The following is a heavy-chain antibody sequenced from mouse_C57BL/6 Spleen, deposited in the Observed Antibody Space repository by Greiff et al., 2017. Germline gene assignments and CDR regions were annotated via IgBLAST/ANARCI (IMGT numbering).Heavy chain of an antibody. CDR3: ARPSNGYFDY. CDR2: IDPSDSYT. Sequence: QVQLKQPGAELVMPGASVKLSCTASGYTFTSYWMHWVRQRPGQGLEWIGEIDPSDSYTNYNQKFKGKSTLTVDKSPSTAYMQLSSLTSEDSAVYYCARPSNGYFDYWGQGTTLTVSS. J-gene: IGHJ2*01. V-gene: IGHV1-69*01. CDR1: GYTFTSYW.